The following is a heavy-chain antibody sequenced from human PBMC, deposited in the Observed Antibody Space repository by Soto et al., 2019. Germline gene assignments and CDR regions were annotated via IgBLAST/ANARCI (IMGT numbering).Heavy chain of an antibody. Sequence: EVQLVESGGGWVPPGGSLTVSCAASGFTLGHYSMSWVRQAPGKGLEWVSYISSSSTNIHYADSVKGRFTIARDNAKNSLSLRMNSLRVDDTAVYYCARGYAYGISFWGQGTLVIVAS. D-gene: IGHD6-6*01. CDR3: ARGYAYGISF. J-gene: IGHJ4*02. CDR2: ISSSSTNI. CDR1: GFTLGHYS. V-gene: IGHV3-48*04.